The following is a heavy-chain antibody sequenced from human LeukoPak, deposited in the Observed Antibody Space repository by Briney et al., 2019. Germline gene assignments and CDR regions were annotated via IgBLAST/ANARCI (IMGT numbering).Heavy chain of an antibody. J-gene: IGHJ5*01. V-gene: IGHV4-31*03. CDR1: GDSSSSKNYY. D-gene: IGHD4-17*01. CDR2: IYYSGST. Sequence: SETLSHTCSVSGDSSSSKNYYWSWIREHPGKGLEWIGYIYYSGSTFYNPSLRSRISMSADTSKKQFSLKLTSVTAADTAMYYCAKGISDDSGDYEETWGQGILVTVSS. CDR3: AKGISDDSGDYEET.